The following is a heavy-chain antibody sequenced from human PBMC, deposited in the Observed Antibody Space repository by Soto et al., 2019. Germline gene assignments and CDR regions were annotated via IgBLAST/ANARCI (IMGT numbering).Heavy chain of an antibody. J-gene: IGHJ6*02. V-gene: IGHV3-53*01. D-gene: IGHD6-13*01. Sequence: EVQLVESGGGLIQPGGSLRLSCAASGFTVSSNYMSWVRQAPGKGLEWVSVIYSGGSTYYADSVKGRFTISRDNSKNTLYLQMNSLRAEDTAVYYCARDGTAYSSSWSGGYYYYGMDVWGQGTTVTVSS. CDR1: GFTVSSNY. CDR2: IYSGGST. CDR3: ARDGTAYSSSWSGGYYYYGMDV.